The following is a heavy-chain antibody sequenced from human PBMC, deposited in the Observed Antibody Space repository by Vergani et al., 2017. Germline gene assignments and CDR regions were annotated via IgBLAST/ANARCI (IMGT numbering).Heavy chain of an antibody. D-gene: IGHD3-22*01. CDR2: IYYSGST. V-gene: IGHV4-59*01. CDR3: ARVADYYDSSGYYPDY. Sequence: QVQLQESGPGLVKPSETLSLTCTVSGDSISSYYWSWIRQPPGKGLEWIGFIYYSGSTNYNPSLKSRVTISVDTSKNQFSLKLSSVTAADTAVYYCARVADYYDSSGYYPDYWGQGTLVTVSS. J-gene: IGHJ4*02. CDR1: GDSISSYY.